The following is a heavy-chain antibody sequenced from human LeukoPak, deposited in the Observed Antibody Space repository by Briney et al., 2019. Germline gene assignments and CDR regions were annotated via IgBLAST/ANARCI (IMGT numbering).Heavy chain of an antibody. CDR3: AKSAPGKAVAGTIDY. J-gene: IGHJ4*02. Sequence: GGSLRLSCVGSGFSFSTYGMTWVRQAPGKGLEWVSSVSSSGETTYYADSVKGRFTISRDNSKSTLYLQMNSLRAEDTALYYCAKSAPGKAVAGTIDYWGQGTLVTVSS. V-gene: IGHV3-23*01. D-gene: IGHD6-19*01. CDR1: GFSFSTYG. CDR2: VSSSGETT.